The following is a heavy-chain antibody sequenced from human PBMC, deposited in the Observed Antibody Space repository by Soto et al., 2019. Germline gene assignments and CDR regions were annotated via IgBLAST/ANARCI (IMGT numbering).Heavy chain of an antibody. CDR2: IYSGGST. CDR3: ASSRVGYSGYDDLFSNH. V-gene: IGHV3-66*01. Sequence: HPGGSLRLSCAASGFTVSSNYMSWVRQAPGKGLEWVSVIYSGGSTYYADSVKGRFTISRDNSKNTVYLQMNSLRAEDTAVYYCASSRVGYSGYDDLFSNHWGQGTLVTVSS. J-gene: IGHJ4*02. CDR1: GFTVSSNY. D-gene: IGHD5-12*01.